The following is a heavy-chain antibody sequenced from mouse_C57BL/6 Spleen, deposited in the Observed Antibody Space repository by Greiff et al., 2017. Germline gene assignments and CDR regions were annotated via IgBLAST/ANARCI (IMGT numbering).Heavy chain of an antibody. CDR3: ARVDYYGSSYEFDY. J-gene: IGHJ2*01. CDR1: GYTFSSYW. D-gene: IGHD1-1*01. V-gene: IGHV1-55*01. CDR2: IYPGSGST. Sequence: VQLQQPGAELVKPGASVKMSCKASGYTFSSYWITWVKQRPGQGLEWIGDIYPGSGSTNYNEKFKSKATLTVDTSSSTAYMQLSSLTSEDSAVYYCARVDYYGSSYEFDYWGQGTTLTVSS.